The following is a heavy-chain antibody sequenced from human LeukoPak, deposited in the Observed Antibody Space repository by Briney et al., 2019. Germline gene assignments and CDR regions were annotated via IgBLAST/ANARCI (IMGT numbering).Heavy chain of an antibody. CDR2: ISNTYSAI. V-gene: IGHV3-21*06. CDR1: GFSVSNYG. Sequence: PGGSLRLSCAASGFSVSNYGVNWVRQAPGKGLGWVSCISNTYSAIYYADSVKGRFTVSRDNAKNSVYLQMNSLTVEDTAVYYCARDPTSDRFQYFDFWGQGALVTVSS. D-gene: IGHD2-21*02. J-gene: IGHJ4*02. CDR3: ARDPTSDRFQYFDF.